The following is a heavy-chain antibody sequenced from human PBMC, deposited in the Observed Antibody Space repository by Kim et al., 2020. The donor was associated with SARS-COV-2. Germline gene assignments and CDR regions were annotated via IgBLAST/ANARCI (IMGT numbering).Heavy chain of an antibody. Sequence: SETLSLTCAVSGGSFSTYYWTWIRQPPGEGLEWIWDIYHSGNTNYNPPLKSRVSISQDKPKRHFSLRLTSVTAADTAVYYCARGRSLYDSTIYYYYYYM. V-gene: IGHV4-34*01. CDR2: IYHSGNT. D-gene: IGHD3-10*01. CDR1: GGSFSTYY. J-gene: IGHJ6*03. CDR3: ARGRSLYDSTIYYYYYYM.